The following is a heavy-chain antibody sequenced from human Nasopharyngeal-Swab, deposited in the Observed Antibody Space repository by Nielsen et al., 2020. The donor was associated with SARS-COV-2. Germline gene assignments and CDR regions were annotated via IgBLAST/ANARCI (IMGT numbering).Heavy chain of an antibody. CDR1: GGSISSSSYY. J-gene: IGHJ4*02. CDR2: IYYSGTP. CDR3: ARLRYYDILTGYYTGPTFDY. Sequence: SETLSLTCTVSGGSISSSSYYWGWIRQPPGKGLEWIGSIYYSGTPYYNPSLKRRVTISVDTSKNHFSLKLNSVTAADTAVYYCARLRYYDILTGYYTGPTFDYWGQGTLVTVSS. V-gene: IGHV4-39*02. D-gene: IGHD3-9*01.